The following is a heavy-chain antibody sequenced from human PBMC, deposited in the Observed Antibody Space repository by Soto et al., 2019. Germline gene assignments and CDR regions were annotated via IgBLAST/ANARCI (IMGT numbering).Heavy chain of an antibody. Sequence: SETLSLTCTVSGGSISSYYWSWIRQPAGKGLEWIGRIYYSGSTNYNPSLKSRVTISVDTSKNQFSLKLSSVTAADTAVYYCARSPREEDYYYGMDVWGRGTTVTVSS. CDR1: GGSISSYY. D-gene: IGHD1-26*01. CDR3: ARSPREEDYYYGMDV. CDR2: IYYSGST. J-gene: IGHJ6*02. V-gene: IGHV4-4*07.